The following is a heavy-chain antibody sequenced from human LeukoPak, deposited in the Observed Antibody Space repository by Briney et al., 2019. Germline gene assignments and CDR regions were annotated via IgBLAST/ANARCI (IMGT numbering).Heavy chain of an antibody. J-gene: IGHJ4*02. D-gene: IGHD3-22*01. Sequence: GGSLRLSCAASGFTFSIYAMSWVRQAPGKGLQWVSSITSSGDGTYYADSVKGRFTTSRDNSENMLYLQMNSLRVEDTAVYFCAKDRPNYYGSNGHYYRRDGDYWGQGTLVTVSS. V-gene: IGHV3-23*01. CDR1: GFTFSIYA. CDR2: ITSSGDGT. CDR3: AKDRPNYYGSNGHYYRRDGDY.